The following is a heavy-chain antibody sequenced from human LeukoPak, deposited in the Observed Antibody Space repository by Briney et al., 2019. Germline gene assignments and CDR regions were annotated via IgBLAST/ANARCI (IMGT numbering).Heavy chain of an antibody. CDR3: ARANALYCSSTSCLFDY. CDR1: GYTFTDYY. Sequence: ASVKVSCKASGYTFTDYYIHWVLQAPGQGLECMAWINPNSGGTYYAQNFHDRITLTRDTSISTAYMELSRLRSDDTAIYYCARANALYCSSTSCLFDYWGQGTLVTVSS. CDR2: INPNSGGT. D-gene: IGHD2-2*01. V-gene: IGHV1-2*02. J-gene: IGHJ4*02.